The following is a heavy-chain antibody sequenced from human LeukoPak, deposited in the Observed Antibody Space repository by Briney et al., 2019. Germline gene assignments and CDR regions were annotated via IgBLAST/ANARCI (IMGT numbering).Heavy chain of an antibody. V-gene: IGHV3-64*01. J-gene: IGHJ5*02. CDR3: ARQKGIAVAGAWFDP. CDR2: ISSNGGST. D-gene: IGHD6-19*01. CDR1: GFTFSSYA. Sequence: GESLRLSCAASGFTFSSYAMHWVRQAPGKGLEYVSAISSNGGSTYYANSVKGRFTISRDNSKNTLYLQMGSLRAEDMAVYYCARQKGIAVAGAWFDPWGQGTLVTVSS.